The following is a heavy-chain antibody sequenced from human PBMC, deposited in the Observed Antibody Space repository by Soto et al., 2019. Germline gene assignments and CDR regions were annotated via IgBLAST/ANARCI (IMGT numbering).Heavy chain of an antibody. CDR2: IWNDGIKK. V-gene: IGHV3-33*01. J-gene: IGHJ6*02. CDR1: GFTFSDHA. CDR3: ARDPDRWLPRRGGVYRMDV. Sequence: QVHLVESGGGVVQPGTSLRLSCAASGFTFSDHAMYWVRQAPGKGLEWGAGIWNDGIKKFYAESVKGRLTISRENSKNILYLQINALSLEDRAVYSCARDPDRWLPRRGGVYRMDVWGQGTTVTVSS. D-gene: IGHD5-12*01.